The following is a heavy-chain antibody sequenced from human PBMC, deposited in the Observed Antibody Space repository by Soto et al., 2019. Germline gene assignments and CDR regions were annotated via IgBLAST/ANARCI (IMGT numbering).Heavy chain of an antibody. Sequence: QVQLVQSGAEEKKPGASVKVSGKASGYTFTSYALHWVRQAPGKRLEWMGWINAGNGNKKYSQKFQGRVTITRDTSASTAYMELSSLRSEDTAVYYCARSIVVVTALDYWGQGTLVTVSS. J-gene: IGHJ4*02. CDR1: GYTFTSYA. CDR3: ARSIVVVTALDY. D-gene: IGHD2-21*02. CDR2: INAGNGNK. V-gene: IGHV1-3*05.